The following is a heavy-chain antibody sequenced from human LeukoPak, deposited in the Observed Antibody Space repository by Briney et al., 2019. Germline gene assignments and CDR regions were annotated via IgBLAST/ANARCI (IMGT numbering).Heavy chain of an antibody. CDR3: AKDRYIVVVPAVPFDY. CDR2: IKQDGGEK. V-gene: IGHV3-7*01. D-gene: IGHD2-2*01. J-gene: IGHJ4*02. CDR1: GFTFGSHY. Sequence: GGSLRLSCAASGFTFGSHYMSWVRQAPGKGLEGLANIKQDGGEKYYLNSVKGRFTISRDNSKNTLYLQMNSLRAEDTAVYYCAKDRYIVVVPAVPFDYWGQGTLVTVSS.